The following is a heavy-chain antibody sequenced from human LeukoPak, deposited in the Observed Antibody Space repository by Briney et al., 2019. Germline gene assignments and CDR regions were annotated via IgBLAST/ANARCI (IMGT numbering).Heavy chain of an antibody. J-gene: IGHJ1*01. CDR1: GGSISSDY. Sequence: SETLSLTCTVSGGSISSDYWSWIRQPAGKGLEWIGRIYGSGSTIYNASLKSRVTMSADTSKNQFSLKLSSVTAADTAVYYCARSTAAGALKYFQHWGQGTLVTVSS. V-gene: IGHV4-4*07. CDR3: ARSTAAGALKYFQH. D-gene: IGHD6-13*01. CDR2: IYGSGST.